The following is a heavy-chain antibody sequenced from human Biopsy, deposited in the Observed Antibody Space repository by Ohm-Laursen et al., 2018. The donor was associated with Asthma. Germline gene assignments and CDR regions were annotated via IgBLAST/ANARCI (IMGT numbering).Heavy chain of an antibody. J-gene: IGHJ3*01. CDR3: ARTYYDFLTGQVKDVFGV. D-gene: IGHD3-9*01. V-gene: IGHV1-3*04. CDR1: GYNFISFA. Sequence: ASVKVSCKASGYNFISFAIHWVRQSPGQRLEWMGWVNTGNGDTKYSQKFQGRVTITRDTSASTAYMELRSLRSEDTATYYCARTYYDFLTGQVKDVFGVWGQGTMVTVSS. CDR2: VNTGNGDT.